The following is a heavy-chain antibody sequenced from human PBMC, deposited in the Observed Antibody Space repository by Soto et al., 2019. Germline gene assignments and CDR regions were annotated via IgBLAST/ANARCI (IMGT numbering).Heavy chain of an antibody. Sequence: PSETLSLTCTVSGGSISSSSYYWVWIRQPPGKGLEWIGSIYYSGTTYYNPSLKSRVTISVDTSKNQFSLKLRSVTAADTAVYYCARQSTDYLGLVGWFDPWGQGTLVTVSS. J-gene: IGHJ5*02. V-gene: IGHV4-39*01. D-gene: IGHD1-26*01. CDR2: IYYSGTT. CDR1: GGSISSSSYY. CDR3: ARQSTDYLGLVGWFDP.